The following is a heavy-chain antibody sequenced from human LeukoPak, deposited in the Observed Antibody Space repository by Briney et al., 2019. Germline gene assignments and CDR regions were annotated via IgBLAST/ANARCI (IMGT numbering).Heavy chain of an antibody. CDR3: ASQRIAAAGMRIARWHNWFDP. D-gene: IGHD6-13*01. J-gene: IGHJ5*02. CDR2: ISWNSGSI. Sequence: GGSLRLSCAASGFTFDDYAMHWVRQAPGKGLEWVSGISWNSGSIGYADSVKGRFTISRDNAKNSLYLQMNSLRAEDTAVYYCASQRIAAAGMRIARWHNWFDPWGQGTLVTVSS. V-gene: IGHV3-9*01. CDR1: GFTFDDYA.